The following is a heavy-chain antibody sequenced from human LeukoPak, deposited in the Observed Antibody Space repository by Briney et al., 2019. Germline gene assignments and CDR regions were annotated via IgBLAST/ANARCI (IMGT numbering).Heavy chain of an antibody. V-gene: IGHV3-7*01. CDR1: GFTFSSYW. CDR3: ASGWVPTPPPFDY. CDR2: IKKDGSEK. Sequence: HPGGSLRLSCAASGFTFSSYWMSWVRQAPGKGLEWVANIKKDGSEKYYVDSVKGRFTISREKAKKLLYVEMNSVRGGDTAVYYCASGWVPTPPPFDYWGQGTLVTVSS. J-gene: IGHJ4*02. D-gene: IGHD5-12*01.